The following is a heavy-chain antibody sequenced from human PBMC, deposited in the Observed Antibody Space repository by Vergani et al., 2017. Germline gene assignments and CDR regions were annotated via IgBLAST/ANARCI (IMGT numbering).Heavy chain of an antibody. V-gene: IGHV5-51*03. D-gene: IGHD2-2*01. J-gene: IGHJ6*03. CDR3: ARGPVVANTYYYYYMDV. CDR1: GYSFTSYW. Sequence: EVQLVQSGAEVKKPGESLKISCKGSGYSFTSYWIGWVRQMPGKGLEWMGIIYPGDSDTRYSPSFQGQVTISADKSISTAYLQWSSLKASDTAMYYWARGPVVANTYYYYYMDVWGKGTTVTVSS. CDR2: IYPGDSDT.